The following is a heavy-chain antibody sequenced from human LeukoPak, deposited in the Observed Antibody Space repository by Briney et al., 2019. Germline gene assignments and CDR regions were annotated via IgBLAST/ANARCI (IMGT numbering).Heavy chain of an antibody. CDR2: IYSGGST. CDR3: ARTRGDFWSGYYPVNWFDP. J-gene: IGHJ5*02. V-gene: IGHV3-66*02. D-gene: IGHD3-3*01. Sequence: TGGSLRLSCAASGFTFSSYSMNWVRQAPGKGLEWVSVIYSGGSTYYADSVKGRFTISRDNSKNTLYLQMNSLRAEDTAVYYCARTRGDFWSGYYPVNWFDPWGQGTLVTVSS. CDR1: GFTFSSYS.